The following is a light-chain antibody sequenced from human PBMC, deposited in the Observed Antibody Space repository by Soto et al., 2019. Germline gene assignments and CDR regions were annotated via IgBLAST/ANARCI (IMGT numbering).Light chain of an antibody. Sequence: DIQLTQSPSLLSASVGDRVTITCRASQAISSSLAWYQHNPGKAPKLLIYAASTLQNGVPSSFSGSGSGTEFTLTISSLQPEDFAAYYCQHLNDYRYTFGQRTKVEIK. CDR3: QHLNDYRYT. J-gene: IGKJ2*01. CDR2: AAS. CDR1: QAISSS. V-gene: IGKV1-9*01.